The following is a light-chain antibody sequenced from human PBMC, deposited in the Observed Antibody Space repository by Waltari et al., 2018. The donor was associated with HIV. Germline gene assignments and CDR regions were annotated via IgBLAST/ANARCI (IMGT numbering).Light chain of an antibody. CDR1: HIGSKS. J-gene: IGLJ2*01. Sequence: SYVLTQPPSVSVAPGKAATISCGGNHIGSKSVNWDQQKPVQAPVLVSYDDGDRPSGIPERFSGSNSGNTATRTIARVEAGDEAHYDCQVWDITSDRPVFGGGTKLTVL. CDR2: DDG. CDR3: QVWDITSDRPV. V-gene: IGLV3-21*03.